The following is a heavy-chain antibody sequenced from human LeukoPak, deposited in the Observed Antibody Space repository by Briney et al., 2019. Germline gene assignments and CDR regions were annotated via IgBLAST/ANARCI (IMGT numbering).Heavy chain of an antibody. D-gene: IGHD1-7*01. V-gene: IGHV1-69*04. J-gene: IGHJ4*02. Sequence: SVKVSCKASGGTFSSYAISWVRQAPGQGLEWMGRIIPIFVIANYAQKFQGRVTITADKSTCTAYMELTSLRSEDTAVYYCARDSLMRYNWNYVAEFDYWGQGTLVTVSS. CDR3: ARDSLMRYNWNYVAEFDY. CDR1: GGTFSSYA. CDR2: IIPIFVIA.